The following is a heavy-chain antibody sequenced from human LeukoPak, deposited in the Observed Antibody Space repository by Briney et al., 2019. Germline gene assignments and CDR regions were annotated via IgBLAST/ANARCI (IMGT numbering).Heavy chain of an antibody. J-gene: IGHJ4*02. D-gene: IGHD3-16*01. CDR1: GFTFSSYE. CDR2: ISSSGSTI. V-gene: IGHV3-48*03. Sequence: GGSLRLSCAASGFTFSSYEMNWVRQAPGKGLEWGSYISSSGSTIYYADSVKGRFTISRDNAKNSLYLQMNSLRAEDTAVYYCARDDAPVSAWDYWGQGTLVTVSS. CDR3: ARDDAPVSAWDY.